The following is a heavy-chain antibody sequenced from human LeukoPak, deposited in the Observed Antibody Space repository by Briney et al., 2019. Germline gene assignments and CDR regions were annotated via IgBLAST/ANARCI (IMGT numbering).Heavy chain of an antibody. CDR2: IYSGGST. V-gene: IGHV3-66*02. Sequence: GGSLRLSCAASGFTVSSNYMNWVRQAPGKGLEWVSVIYSGGSTYYADSVKGRFTISRDNSKNTLYLQMNSLRAEDTAVYYCASGGGYYSSISCYVSDYWGQGTLVTVSS. J-gene: IGHJ4*01. CDR1: GFTVSSNY. D-gene: IGHD2-2*01. CDR3: ASGGGYYSSISCYVSDY.